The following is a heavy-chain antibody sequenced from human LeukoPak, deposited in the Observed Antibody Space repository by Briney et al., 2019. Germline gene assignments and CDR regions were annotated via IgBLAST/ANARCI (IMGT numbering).Heavy chain of an antibody. CDR1: GFTFSSYA. CDR3: AKDRNTMIVVDPYDAFDI. CDR2: ISGSGGST. D-gene: IGHD3-22*01. J-gene: IGHJ3*02. V-gene: IGHV3-23*01. Sequence: PGGSLRLSCAASGFTFSSYAMGWVRQAPGKGLEWVSAISGSGGSTYYADSVKGRFTISRDNSKNTLYLQMNSLRAEDTAVYYCAKDRNTMIVVDPYDAFDIWGQGTMVTVSS.